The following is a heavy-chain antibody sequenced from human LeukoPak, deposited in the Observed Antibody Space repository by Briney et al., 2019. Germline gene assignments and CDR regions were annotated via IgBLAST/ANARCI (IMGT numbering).Heavy chain of an antibody. CDR3: ARVVPAAMVYYYGMDV. CDR1: GGSISSGDYY. CDR2: IYYSGST. V-gene: IGHV4-30-4*01. D-gene: IGHD2-2*01. J-gene: IGHJ6*02. Sequence: SETLSLTCTVSGGSISSGDYYWSWIRQPPGKGLEWIGYIYYSGSTYYNPSLKSRVTISVDTSKNQFSLKLSSVTAADTAVYYCARVVPAAMVYYYGMDVWGQGTTVTVSS.